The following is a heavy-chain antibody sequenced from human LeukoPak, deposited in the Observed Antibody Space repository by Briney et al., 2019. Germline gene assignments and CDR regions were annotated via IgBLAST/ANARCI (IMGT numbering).Heavy chain of an antibody. Sequence: SQTLSLTCTVSGGSISSGGYYWSWIRQQPGKGLEWIGYIYQSGGTYYNPSLKSRVTISVDRSKSQFSLKLSSVTAADTAVYYCASYANDYSNYLDYWGQGTLVTVSS. D-gene: IGHD4-11*01. CDR1: GGSISSGGYY. V-gene: IGHV4-30-2*01. CDR2: IYQSGGT. CDR3: ASYANDYSNYLDY. J-gene: IGHJ4*02.